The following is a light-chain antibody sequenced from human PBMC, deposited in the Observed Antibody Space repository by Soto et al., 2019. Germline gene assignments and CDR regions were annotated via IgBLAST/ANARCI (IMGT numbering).Light chain of an antibody. CDR1: QDISKY. CDR2: DAS. Sequence: DIQMTQSPSSLSASVGDKVTITCQASQDISKYLNWYQQKPGKAPKLLIYDASYLEIGVPSRFSGSGFGTDFTLTISRLQPEDFATYYCQQFDDLPWTFGQGTRVEI. CDR3: QQFDDLPWT. V-gene: IGKV1-33*01. J-gene: IGKJ1*01.